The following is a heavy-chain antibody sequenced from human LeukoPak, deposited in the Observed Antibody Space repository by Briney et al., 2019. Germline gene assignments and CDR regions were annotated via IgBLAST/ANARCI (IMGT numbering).Heavy chain of an antibody. CDR3: AKDRICPERSGGDCQVYNY. D-gene: IGHD2-21*02. J-gene: IGHJ4*02. V-gene: IGHV3-23*01. CDR2: ISGSGGST. Sequence: GSLRLSCAASGFTFSSYAMSWVRQAPGKGLEWVSAISGSGGSTYYADSVKGRFTISRDNSKNTLYLQMNSLRAEDTAVYYCAKDRICPERSGGDCQVYNYWGQGTLSPSPQ. CDR1: GFTFSSYA.